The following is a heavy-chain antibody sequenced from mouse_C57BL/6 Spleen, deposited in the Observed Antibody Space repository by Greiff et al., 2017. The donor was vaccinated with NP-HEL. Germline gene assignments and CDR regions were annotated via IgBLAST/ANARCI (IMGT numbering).Heavy chain of an antibody. CDR2: IDPSDSYT. D-gene: IGHD2-4*01. J-gene: IGHJ1*03. CDR1: GYTFTSYW. Sequence: QVQLQQPGAELVMPGASVKLSCKASGYTFTSYWMHWVKQRPGPGLEWIGEIDPSDSYTNYNQKFKGKSTLTVDKSSSTAYMQLSSLTSEDSAVYYCAKKDYDYWYFDVWGTGTTVTVSS. V-gene: IGHV1-69*01. CDR3: AKKDYDYWYFDV.